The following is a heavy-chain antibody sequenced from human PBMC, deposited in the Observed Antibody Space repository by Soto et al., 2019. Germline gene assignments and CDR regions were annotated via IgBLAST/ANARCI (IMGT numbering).Heavy chain of an antibody. CDR3: ARGPSDYYDNSANYFLDY. CDR1: GYTFITYG. Sequence: QVQLVQSGAEVKKPGASVKVSCKASGYTFITYGVSWVRQAPGQGLDWLGWISTYNGNTRYAERLQGRVTVTTETTTDTAYMELRHLRSDVTAVYYCARGPSDYYDNSANYFLDYWGQGTLVTVSS. CDR2: ISTYNGNT. D-gene: IGHD3-22*01. V-gene: IGHV1-18*01. J-gene: IGHJ4*02.